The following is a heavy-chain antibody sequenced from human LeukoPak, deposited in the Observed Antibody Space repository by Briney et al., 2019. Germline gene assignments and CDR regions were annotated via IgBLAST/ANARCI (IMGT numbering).Heavy chain of an antibody. J-gene: IGHJ4*02. CDR3: AKWGTYDFWSGYYPFDY. D-gene: IGHD3-3*01. CDR2: ISGGGGST. V-gene: IGHV3-23*01. Sequence: GGSLRLSCAASGFTFSSYAMSWVRQAPGKGLEWVSAISGGGGSTYYADSVKGRFTISRDNSKNTLYLQMNSLRAEDTAVYYCAKWGTYDFWSGYYPFDYWGQGTLVTVSS. CDR1: GFTFSSYA.